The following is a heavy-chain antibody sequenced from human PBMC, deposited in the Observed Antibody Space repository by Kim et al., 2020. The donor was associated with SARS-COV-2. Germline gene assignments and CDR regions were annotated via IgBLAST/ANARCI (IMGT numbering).Heavy chain of an antibody. V-gene: IGHV4-34*01. D-gene: IGHD3-10*01. J-gene: IGHJ6*02. CDR1: GGSFSGYY. Sequence: SETLSLTCAVYGGSFSGYYWSWIRQPPGKGLEWIGEINHSGSTNYNPSLKSRVTISVDTSKNQFSLKLSSVTAADTAVYYCARGPIYTYYYGSGSYYYGDGMDVWGQGTTVTVSS. CDR2: INHSGST. CDR3: ARGPIYTYYYGSGSYYYGDGMDV.